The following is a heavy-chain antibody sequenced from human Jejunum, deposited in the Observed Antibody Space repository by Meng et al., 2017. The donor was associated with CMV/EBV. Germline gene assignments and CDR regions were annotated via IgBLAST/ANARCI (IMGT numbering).Heavy chain of an antibody. CDR2: ISAYNANT. J-gene: IGHJ5*02. CDR1: GYTFTSYG. D-gene: IGHD5-12*01. V-gene: IGHV1-18*01. CDR3: ARNRPRGVATGANWFDP. Sequence: QVPLVESGAEVKKPGASVQVSCKASGYTFTSYGISWVRQAPGQGLEWMGWISAYNANTNYAQKLQGRVTMTTDTSTSTAYMELRSLRSDDTAVYYCARNRPRGVATGANWFDPWGQGTLVTVSS.